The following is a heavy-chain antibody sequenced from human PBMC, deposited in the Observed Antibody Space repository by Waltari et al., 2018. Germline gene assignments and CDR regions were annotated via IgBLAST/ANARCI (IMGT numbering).Heavy chain of an antibody. CDR1: GASISDSGFP. D-gene: IGHD1-20*01. CDR2: IYPSGSS. V-gene: IGHV4-30-2*01. CDR3: VRDGGNCGNNWFDP. Sequence: QLQLQESGSGLVKPSQTLSLTCSVSGASISDSGFPWNCIRQTPGRGLEWLGYIYPSGSSYYNPSLKTRITMSIDRTNNQCSLELNSVTAADTAVYFCVRDGGNCGNNWFDPWGQGTLVTVSS. J-gene: IGHJ5*02.